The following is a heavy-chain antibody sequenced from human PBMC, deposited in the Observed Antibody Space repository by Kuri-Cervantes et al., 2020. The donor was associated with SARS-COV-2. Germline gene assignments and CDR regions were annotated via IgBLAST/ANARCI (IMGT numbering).Heavy chain of an antibody. J-gene: IGHJ6*02. V-gene: IGHV1-2*02. CDR2: INPNSGGT. D-gene: IGHD3-10*01. CDR3: AGARGSGKSRGIDV. CDR1: GYTFTGYY. Sequence: ASVKVSCKASGYTFTGYYMHWVRQAPGQGLEWMGWINPNSGGTNYAQKFQGRVTMTRDTSISTAYMELSRLRSDDTAVYYCAGARGSGKSRGIDVWGQGTTVTVSS.